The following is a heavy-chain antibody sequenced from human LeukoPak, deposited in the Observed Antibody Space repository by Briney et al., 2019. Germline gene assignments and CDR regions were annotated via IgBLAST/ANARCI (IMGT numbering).Heavy chain of an antibody. CDR1: GFTFSSYS. Sequence: GGSLRLSCAASGFTFSSYSMNWVRQAPGKGLEWVSSISSSSSYIYYADSVKGRFTISRDNAKNSLYLQMNSLRAEDTAVYYCASFDFWIGYYRPFDYWGQGTLVTVSS. V-gene: IGHV3-21*01. J-gene: IGHJ4*02. CDR3: ASFDFWIGYYRPFDY. D-gene: IGHD3-3*01. CDR2: ISSSSSYI.